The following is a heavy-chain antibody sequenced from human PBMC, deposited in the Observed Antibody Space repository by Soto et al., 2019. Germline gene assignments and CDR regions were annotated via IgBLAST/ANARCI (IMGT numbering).Heavy chain of an antibody. Sequence: ASVKVSCKASGYTFTSYDINWVRQATGQGLEWMGWMNPNSGNTGYAQKFQGRVTMTRNTSISTAYMELSSLRSEDTAVYYCARAFVTIFGVVTPAFDYWGQGTLVTVSS. D-gene: IGHD3-3*01. J-gene: IGHJ4*02. CDR3: ARAFVTIFGVVTPAFDY. V-gene: IGHV1-8*01. CDR1: GYTFTSYD. CDR2: MNPNSGNT.